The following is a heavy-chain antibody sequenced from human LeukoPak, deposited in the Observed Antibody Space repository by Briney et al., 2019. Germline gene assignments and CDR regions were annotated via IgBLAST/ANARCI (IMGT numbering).Heavy chain of an antibody. D-gene: IGHD2-2*01. V-gene: IGHV4-61*02. CDR2: IYTSGST. Sequence: SETLSLTCTVSGGSINSGSYYWSWIRQPAGKGLEWIGRIYTSGSTNYNPSLKSRVTISVDTSKNQFSLKLSSVTAADTAVYYCARAHYRYCSSTSCYDNWFDPWGQGTLVTVSS. J-gene: IGHJ5*02. CDR3: ARAHYRYCSSTSCYDNWFDP. CDR1: GGSINSGSYY.